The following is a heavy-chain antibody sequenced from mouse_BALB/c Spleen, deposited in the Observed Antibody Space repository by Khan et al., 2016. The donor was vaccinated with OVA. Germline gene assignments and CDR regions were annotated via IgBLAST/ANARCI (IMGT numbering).Heavy chain of an antibody. Sequence: QIQLVQSGPELKKPGETVKISCKASGYTFTNYGMNWVKQAPGKGLKWMGWINTNTGEPTYAEEFKGRFAFPLETSASTDYLQINNLKNEDTATYFCARGNYYSSNSWFVYWGQGTLVTVSA. V-gene: IGHV9-3*02. CDR1: GYTFTNYG. J-gene: IGHJ3*01. CDR3: ARGNYYSSNSWFVY. D-gene: IGHD1-1*01. CDR2: INTNTGEP.